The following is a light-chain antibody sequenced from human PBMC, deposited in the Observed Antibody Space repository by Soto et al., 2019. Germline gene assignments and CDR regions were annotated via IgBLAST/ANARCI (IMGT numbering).Light chain of an antibody. CDR3: SSYTTSITHV. CDR1: SSDIGGYNY. Sequence: QSVLTQPASVSGSPGQSITISCTGTSSDIGGYNYVSWYQQHPGKAPKLMIYDVNDRPSGVSNRFSGSKSGNTASLTISGLQAEDEADYYCSSYTTSITHVFGTGTKATVL. V-gene: IGLV2-14*01. CDR2: DVN. J-gene: IGLJ1*01.